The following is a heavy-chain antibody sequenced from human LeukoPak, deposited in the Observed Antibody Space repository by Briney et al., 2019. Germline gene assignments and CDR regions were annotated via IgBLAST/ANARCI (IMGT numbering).Heavy chain of an antibody. J-gene: IGHJ6*03. Sequence: PGGSLRLSCAASGVTLSRYAVNWVRQAPGRGLEWVSYISPSGDSTVYAESVKGQFTISRDNSKNMLYLQMDRLRAEDTAIYYCVRKVYYYMDVWGKGTTVTVSS. V-gene: IGHV3-23*01. CDR1: GVTLSRYA. CDR2: ISPSGDST. CDR3: VRKVYYYMDV.